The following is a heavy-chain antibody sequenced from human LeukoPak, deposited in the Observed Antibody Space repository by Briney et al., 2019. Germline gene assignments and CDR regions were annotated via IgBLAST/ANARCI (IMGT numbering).Heavy chain of an antibody. Sequence: GGSLRLSCAASGFTFSSYSMNWVRQAPGKGLEWVSSISSSSGYIYYADSVKGRFTISRDNAKNSLFLQMNSLRAEDTPVYYCARVRFMRAMVRDAFDFWGQGTVVTVSS. CDR2: ISSSSGYI. D-gene: IGHD5-18*01. J-gene: IGHJ3*01. CDR1: GFTFSSYS. V-gene: IGHV3-21*01. CDR3: ARVRFMRAMVRDAFDF.